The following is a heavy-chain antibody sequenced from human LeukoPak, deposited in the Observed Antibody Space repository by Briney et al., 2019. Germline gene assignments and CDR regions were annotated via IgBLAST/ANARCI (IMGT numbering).Heavy chain of an antibody. J-gene: IGHJ4*02. CDR3: ARERLGAARSGADY. D-gene: IGHD6-6*01. V-gene: IGHV4-34*01. CDR2: INHSGST. CDR1: GGSFSGYY. Sequence: SETLSLTCAVYGGSFSGYYWSWIRQPPERGLEWIGEINHSGSTNYNPSLKSRVTISVDTSKNQFSLKLSSVTAADTAVYYCARERLGAARSGADYWGQGTLVTVSS.